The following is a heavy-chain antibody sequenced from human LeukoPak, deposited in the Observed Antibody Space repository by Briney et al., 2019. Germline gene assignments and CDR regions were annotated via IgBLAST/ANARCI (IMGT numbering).Heavy chain of an antibody. CDR1: GFTFSSYA. V-gene: IGHV3-23*01. CDR2: ISGSGGST. Sequence: GGSLRLPCAASGFTFSSYAMSWVRQAPGKGLEWVSAISGSGGSTYYADSVKGRFTISRDNSKNTLYLQMNSLRAEDTAVYYCAKKVAGAYYFDYWGQGTLVTVSS. CDR3: AKKVAGAYYFDY. D-gene: IGHD6-19*01. J-gene: IGHJ4*02.